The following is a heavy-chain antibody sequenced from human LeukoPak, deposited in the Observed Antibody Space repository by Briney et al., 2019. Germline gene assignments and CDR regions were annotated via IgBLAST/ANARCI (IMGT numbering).Heavy chain of an antibody. J-gene: IGHJ4*02. Sequence: SQTLSLTCTVSGGSISSGDYYWSWIRQPPGKGLEWIGYIYYSGSTYSNPSLKSRVTISVDTSKNQFSLKLSSVTAADTAVYYCASRNSGSYFQLDYWGQGTLVTVSS. CDR1: GGSISSGDYY. D-gene: IGHD3-10*01. V-gene: IGHV4-30-4*08. CDR2: IYYSGST. CDR3: ASRNSGSYFQLDY.